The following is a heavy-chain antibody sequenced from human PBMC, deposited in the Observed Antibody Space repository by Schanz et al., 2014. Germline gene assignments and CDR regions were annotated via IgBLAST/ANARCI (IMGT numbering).Heavy chain of an antibody. Sequence: VHLLESGGGLVEPGGSLRLSCAASGFSFSSYSMNWVRQAPGKGLEWVSYISSSSSTRYYADSVKGRFTISRDNAKNSLFLQMNSLRAEDTAVYYCARGGPAYYFDDWGQGTLVTVSS. V-gene: IGHV3-48*01. J-gene: IGHJ4*02. CDR2: ISSSSSTR. CDR3: ARGGPAYYFDD. CDR1: GFSFSSYS.